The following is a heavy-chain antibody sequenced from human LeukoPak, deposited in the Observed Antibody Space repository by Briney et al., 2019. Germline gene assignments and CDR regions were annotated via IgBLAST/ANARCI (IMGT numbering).Heavy chain of an antibody. CDR1: GFTFSSYA. V-gene: IGHV3-23*01. CDR2: ISGSGGST. Sequence: PGGSLRLSCAASGFTFSSYAMSWVRQAPGKGLEWVSAISGSGGSTYYADSVKGRFTISRDNSKNTLYLQMNSLRAEDTAVYYCAKVPELIKMGGVVIPMRFDYWGQGTLVTVSS. D-gene: IGHD3-3*01. J-gene: IGHJ4*02. CDR3: AKVPELIKMGGVVIPMRFDY.